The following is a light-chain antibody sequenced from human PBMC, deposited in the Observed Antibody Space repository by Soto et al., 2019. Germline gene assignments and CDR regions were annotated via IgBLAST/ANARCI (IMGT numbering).Light chain of an antibody. CDR2: EVS. V-gene: IGLV2-14*01. J-gene: IGLJ1*01. CDR1: SSDVGGYNY. Sequence: QSALTQPASVSGSPGQSITISCTGTSSDVGGYNYVSWYQQHPGKAPKLMIYEVSNRPSGVSNRXSGSKSGNTASLTISGLQAEDEADYYCSSYTSSSTPYVFGTGTKVTVL. CDR3: SSYTSSSTPYV.